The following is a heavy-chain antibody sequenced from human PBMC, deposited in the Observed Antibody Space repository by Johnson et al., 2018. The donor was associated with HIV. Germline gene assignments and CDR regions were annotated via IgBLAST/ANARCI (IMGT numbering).Heavy chain of an antibody. D-gene: IGHD3-22*01. CDR3: AKDYYDSSGDAFDI. J-gene: IGHJ3*02. Sequence: QVQLVESGGGLVKPGGSLRLSCAASGFTFSDYYMSWIRQAPGKGLEWVAFIRYDGSNKYYADSVQGRFTISRDNSKNTLYLQMNSLRAEDTAVYYCAKDYYDSSGDAFDIWGQGTMVTVSS. CDR2: IRYDGSNK. CDR1: GFTFSDYY. V-gene: IGHV3-30*02.